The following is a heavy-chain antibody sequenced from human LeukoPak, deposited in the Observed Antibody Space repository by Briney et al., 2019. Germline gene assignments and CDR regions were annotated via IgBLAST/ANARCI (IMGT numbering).Heavy chain of an antibody. Sequence: PSETLSLTCTVSGYSISSGYYRGWIRQPPGKGLEWIGSIYHSGSTYYNPSLKSRVTISVDTSKNQFSLKLSSVTAADTAVYYCARDPPRGYSGHYFDYWGQGTLVTVSS. CDR3: ARDPPRGYSGHYFDY. V-gene: IGHV4-38-2*02. CDR1: GYSISSGYY. CDR2: IYHSGST. D-gene: IGHD5-12*01. J-gene: IGHJ4*02.